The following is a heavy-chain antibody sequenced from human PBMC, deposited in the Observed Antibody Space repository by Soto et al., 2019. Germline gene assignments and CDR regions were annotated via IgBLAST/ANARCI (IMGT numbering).Heavy chain of an antibody. CDR1: GFTVSGSA. V-gene: IGHV3-73*01. Sequence: EVQLVESGGGLVQPGGSLKLSCAASGFTVSGSAVHWVRQASGKGLEWVGRIRSKTNSYATAYAASVKDRFTISRDDSKNTAYLQMNSLKTEETAVHYCISHLGELSFPRAFDIWGQGTMVTVSS. CDR3: ISHLGELSFPRAFDI. CDR2: IRSKTNSYAT. D-gene: IGHD3-16*02. J-gene: IGHJ3*02.